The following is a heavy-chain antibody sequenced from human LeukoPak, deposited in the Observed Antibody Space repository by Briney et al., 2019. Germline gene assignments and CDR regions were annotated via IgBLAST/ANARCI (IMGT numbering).Heavy chain of an antibody. CDR2: IKGKSDGGTT. V-gene: IGHV3-15*01. CDR3: ATQIRSTSYDPLGWFDP. Sequence: PGGSLRLSCAASGFTFSHAWMSWVRQLPGKGLEWVGRIKGKSDGGTTDYAAPVKGRFTISRDDSKNTLYLQMNALKTEDTAVYYCATQIRSTSYDPLGWFDPWGQGALVTVSS. J-gene: IGHJ5*02. D-gene: IGHD3-3*01. CDR1: GFTFSHAW.